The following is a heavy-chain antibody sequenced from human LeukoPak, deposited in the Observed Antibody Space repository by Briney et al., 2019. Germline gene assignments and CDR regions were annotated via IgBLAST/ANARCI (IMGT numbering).Heavy chain of an antibody. Sequence: SETLSLTCTGSGVSIGSYYWNWIRQAPGKGVEWIGYIHYSWSTNHNSSLKSRVTISVDTSKNQDSLKLNSVSAADTAVYYCARDGVAGGFDFWGQGTLVTVSS. CDR2: IHYSWST. D-gene: IGHD6-19*01. V-gene: IGHV4-59*01. CDR3: ARDGVAGGFDF. J-gene: IGHJ4*02. CDR1: GVSIGSYY.